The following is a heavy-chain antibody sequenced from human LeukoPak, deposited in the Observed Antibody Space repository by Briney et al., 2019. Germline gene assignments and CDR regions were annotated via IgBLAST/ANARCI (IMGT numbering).Heavy chain of an antibody. Sequence: PSETLSLTCTVSGGSISSSSYYWGWIRQPPGKGLEWIGSIYYSGSTYYNPSLKSRVTISVDTSKNQFSLKLSSVTAADTAVYYCARGAMIVFPFSYHFDYWGQGTLVTVSS. V-gene: IGHV4-39*07. D-gene: IGHD3-22*01. CDR2: IYYSGST. CDR1: GGSISSSSYY. CDR3: ARGAMIVFPFSYHFDY. J-gene: IGHJ4*02.